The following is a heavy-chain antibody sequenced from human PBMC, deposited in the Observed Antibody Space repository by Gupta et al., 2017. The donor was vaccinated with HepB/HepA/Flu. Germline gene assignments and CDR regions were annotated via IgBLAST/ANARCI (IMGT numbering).Heavy chain of an antibody. CDR3: ASIAAAGYYYMDV. V-gene: IGHV1-69*01. CDR1: GGTFSSLA. CDR2: IIPIFGTA. Sequence: QVQLVQSGAEVKKPGSSVKVSCKASGGTFSSLAISWVRQTPGQGLEWMGGIIPIFGTAKYAQKFQGRVTITADESTSTAYMELRSLRSEDTAVYYCASIAAAGYYYMDVWGNGTSVTFSS. J-gene: IGHJ6*03. D-gene: IGHD6-13*01.